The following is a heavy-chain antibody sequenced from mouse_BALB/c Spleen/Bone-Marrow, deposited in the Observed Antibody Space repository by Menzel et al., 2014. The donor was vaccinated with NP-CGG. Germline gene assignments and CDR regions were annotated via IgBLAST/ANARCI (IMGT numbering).Heavy chain of an antibody. V-gene: IGHV14-3*02. CDR3: ASYYYGHYFDY. Sequence: EVQGVESGAELVKPGASVKLSCTASGFNIKDTYMHWVKQRPEQGLEWIGRIDPANGNTKYGPKFQGKATITADTSSNTAYLQLSSRTSEDTAVYYCASYYYGHYFDYWGQGTTLTASS. J-gene: IGHJ2*01. CDR2: IDPANGNT. D-gene: IGHD1-1*01. CDR1: GFNIKDTY.